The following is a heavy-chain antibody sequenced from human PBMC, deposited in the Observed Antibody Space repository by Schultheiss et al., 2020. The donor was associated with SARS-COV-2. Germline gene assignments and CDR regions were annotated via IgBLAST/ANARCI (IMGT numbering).Heavy chain of an antibody. D-gene: IGHD3-3*01. CDR1: GGTFSSYA. CDR3: ARGLNYDFWSGYYTGHWFDP. Sequence: SVKVSCKASGGTFSSYAISWVRQAPGQGLEWIGGIIPVFDTTKYAQEFQGRVTITADKSTATSYMELSSLRSEDTAVYYCARGLNYDFWSGYYTGHWFDPWGQGTLVTVSS. J-gene: IGHJ5*02. V-gene: IGHV1-69*06. CDR2: IIPVFDTT.